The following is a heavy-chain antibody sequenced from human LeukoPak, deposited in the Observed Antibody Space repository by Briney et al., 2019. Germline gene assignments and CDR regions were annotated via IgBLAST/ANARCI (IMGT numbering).Heavy chain of an antibody. CDR2: IYNSDST. CDR1: GGSISSSSYY. J-gene: IGHJ3*02. Sequence: SETLSLTCTVSGGSISSSSYYWGWIRQPPGRGLEWIGFIYNSDSTEYNPSLKSRVTISVDTSKNQFSLKLSSVTAADSAVYYCARAGLGDAFDIWGQGTMVTVSS. CDR3: ARAGLGDAFDI. V-gene: IGHV4-61*05. D-gene: IGHD1-14*01.